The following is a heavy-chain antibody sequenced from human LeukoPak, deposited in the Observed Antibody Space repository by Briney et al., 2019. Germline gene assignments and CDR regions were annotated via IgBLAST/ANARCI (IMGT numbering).Heavy chain of an antibody. J-gene: IGHJ4*02. D-gene: IGHD6-19*01. CDR2: ISSSTAHI. Sequence: GGSLRLSCAASGFTFSIYTLNWVRQAPGKGLEWVSSISSSTAHIYYADSVKGRFTISRDNAKNSLYLQMNSLRAEDTAVYYCARDQGLLVVAGRFGYWGQGTLVTVSS. CDR1: GFTFSIYT. V-gene: IGHV3-21*01. CDR3: ARDQGLLVVAGRFGY.